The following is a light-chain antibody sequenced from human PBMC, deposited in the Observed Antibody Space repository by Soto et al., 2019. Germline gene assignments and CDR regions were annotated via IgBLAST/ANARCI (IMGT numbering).Light chain of an antibody. J-gene: IGKJ1*01. V-gene: IGKV3-15*01. Sequence: EIVMTQSQATLSVSPGERATLSCRASQSVGSNLAWYQQKPGQAPRLLIYGASTRATGIPARFSGSGSGTEFTLTISSRQSEDFAIYFCQQYNNWPPDRTFGQGTKVEIK. CDR1: QSVGSN. CDR2: GAS. CDR3: QQYNNWPPDRT.